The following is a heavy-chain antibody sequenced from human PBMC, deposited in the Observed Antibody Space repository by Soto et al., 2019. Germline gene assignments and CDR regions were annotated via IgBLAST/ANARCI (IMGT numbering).Heavy chain of an antibody. Sequence: QVQLVQSGAEVKKPGASVKVSCKASGYTFTSYGISWVRQAPGQGLEWMGWISAYNGNTNYAQKVQGRVTMTTETSTSTAYMELRSLRSDDTAVYYCARTLDDYGDYSPPNGAFDIWGQGTMVTVSS. V-gene: IGHV1-18*01. CDR1: GYTFTSYG. D-gene: IGHD4-17*01. CDR3: ARTLDDYGDYSPPNGAFDI. CDR2: ISAYNGNT. J-gene: IGHJ3*02.